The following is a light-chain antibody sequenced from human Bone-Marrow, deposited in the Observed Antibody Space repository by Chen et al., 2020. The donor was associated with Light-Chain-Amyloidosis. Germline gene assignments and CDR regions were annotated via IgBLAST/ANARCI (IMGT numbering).Light chain of an antibody. CDR2: DDS. Sequence: SYVLTQPSSVSVAPGQTATIACGGNNIGSTSVHWYQPTPGQAPLLVVYDDSDRPSGIPERLSGSNSGNTATLTIGRVEAGDEADYYCQVWDRSSDRPVFGGGTKLTVL. CDR1: NIGSTS. V-gene: IGLV3-21*02. J-gene: IGLJ3*02. CDR3: QVWDRSSDRPV.